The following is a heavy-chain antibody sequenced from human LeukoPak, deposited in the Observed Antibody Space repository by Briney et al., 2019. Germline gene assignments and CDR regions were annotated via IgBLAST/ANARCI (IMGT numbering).Heavy chain of an antibody. D-gene: IGHD2-8*01. V-gene: IGHV4-34*01. J-gene: IGHJ4*02. Sequence: SETLSLTCAVYGGSFSGYYWSWIRQPPGKGLEWIGEINHSGSTNYNPSLKSRVTISVDTSKNQFSLKLSSVTAADTAVYYCARVIRGYAINYFDYWGQGTLVTVSS. CDR2: INHSGST. CDR3: ARVIRGYAINYFDY. CDR1: GGSFSGYY.